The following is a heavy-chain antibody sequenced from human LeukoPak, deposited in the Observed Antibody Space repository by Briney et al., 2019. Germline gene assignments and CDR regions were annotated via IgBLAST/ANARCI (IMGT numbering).Heavy chain of an antibody. J-gene: IGHJ3*02. CDR2: IYTSGST. CDR1: GGSISSGSYY. CDR3: AREAGGDDAFDI. V-gene: IGHV4-61*02. Sequence: SQTLSLTCTVSGGSISSGSYYWSWIRQPAGKGLEWIGRIYTSGSTNYNPSLKSRVTISVDTSKNQFSLKLSYVTAADTAVYYCAREAGGDDAFDIWGQGTMVTVSS. D-gene: IGHD2-21*02.